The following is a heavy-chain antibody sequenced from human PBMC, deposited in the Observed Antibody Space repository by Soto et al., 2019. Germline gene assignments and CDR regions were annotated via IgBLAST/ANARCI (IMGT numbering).Heavy chain of an antibody. Sequence: SETLSLTCDVYGGSFSGYIWTWIRQTPGKGLQWIGQINHSGSANYNPSLKSRVTISVHTSNSQFSLELNSVTTADMAVYYCARGLISGSHYSGGWYYFDSWGQGTQVTVSS. CDR2: INHSGSA. J-gene: IGHJ4*02. CDR3: ARGLISGSHYSGGWYYFDS. V-gene: IGHV4-34*01. D-gene: IGHD1-26*01. CDR1: GGSFSGYI.